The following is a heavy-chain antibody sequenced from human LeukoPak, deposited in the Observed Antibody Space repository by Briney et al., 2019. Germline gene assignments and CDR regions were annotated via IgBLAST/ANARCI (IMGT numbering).Heavy chain of an antibody. J-gene: IGHJ6*02. CDR3: ARAGDCSSTSCYRAYYYYYGMDV. CDR2: IWYDGSNK. Sequence: GGSLRLSCAASGFTFSSYGMHWVRQAPGKGLEWVAVIWYDGSNKYYADSVKGRFTISRDNSKNTLYLQMNSLRAEDTAVYYCARAGDCSSTSCYRAYYYYYGMDVWGQGTTVTVSS. D-gene: IGHD2-2*02. V-gene: IGHV3-33*01. CDR1: GFTFSSYG.